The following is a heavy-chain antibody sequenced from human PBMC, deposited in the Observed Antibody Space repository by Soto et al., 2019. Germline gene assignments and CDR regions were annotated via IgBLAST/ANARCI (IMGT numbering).Heavy chain of an antibody. V-gene: IGHV3-74*01. Sequence: GGSLRLSCAASGFTFSSYWMHWVRQAPGKGLVWVSRINSDGSSTSYADSVKGRFTISRDNAKNTLYLQMNSLRAEDTAVYYCARGLGYCSGGSCLHDAFDISGQGTIVIVS. CDR2: INSDGSST. J-gene: IGHJ3*02. D-gene: IGHD2-15*01. CDR3: ARGLGYCSGGSCLHDAFDI. CDR1: GFTFSSYW.